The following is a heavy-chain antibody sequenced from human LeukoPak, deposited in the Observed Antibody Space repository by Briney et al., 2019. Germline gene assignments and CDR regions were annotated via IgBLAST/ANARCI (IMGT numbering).Heavy chain of an antibody. Sequence: SETLSLTCTVSGGSISSSSYYWGWVRQPPGKGLEWIGSIYYSGSTYYNPSLKSRVTISVDTSKNQFSLKLSSVTAADTAVYYCAREALLWYDILTGYYPPNPFDYWGQGTLVTVSS. CDR3: AREALLWYDILTGYYPPNPFDY. D-gene: IGHD3-9*01. CDR1: GGSISSSSYY. V-gene: IGHV4-39*07. J-gene: IGHJ4*02. CDR2: IYYSGST.